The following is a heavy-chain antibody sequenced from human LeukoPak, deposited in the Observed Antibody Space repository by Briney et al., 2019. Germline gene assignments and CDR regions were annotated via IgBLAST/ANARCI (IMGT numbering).Heavy chain of an antibody. D-gene: IGHD2-2*01. CDR2: INHSGST. J-gene: IGHJ4*02. CDR1: GGSSSVYY. CDR3: ARLFCYSTACYVDS. V-gene: IGHV4-34*01. Sequence: SETLSLTCAVYGGSSSVYYWSWIRQPPGKGLEWLGEINHSGSTKFNPSLKSRVTLSIDTSRNQFSLNLSSVTAADTAVYYCARLFCYSTACYVDSWGQGTLVTVSS.